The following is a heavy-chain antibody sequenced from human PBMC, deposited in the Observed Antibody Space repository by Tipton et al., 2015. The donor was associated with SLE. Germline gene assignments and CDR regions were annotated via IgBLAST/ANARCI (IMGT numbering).Heavy chain of an antibody. J-gene: IGHJ4*02. CDR3: ASGWLQSLDFDY. D-gene: IGHD5-24*01. CDR1: GVSISGYY. Sequence: TLSLTCTVSGVSISGYYCSWIRQSPGKGLEWIGRMYTSGSTNYNPSLQSRVTISVDTSKNQFSLKLSSVTAADTAVYYCASGWLQSLDFDYWGQGTLVTVSS. CDR2: MYTSGST. V-gene: IGHV4-4*08.